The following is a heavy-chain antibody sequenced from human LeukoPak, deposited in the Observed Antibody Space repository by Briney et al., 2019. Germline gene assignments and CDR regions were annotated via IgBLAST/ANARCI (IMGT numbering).Heavy chain of an antibody. CDR1: GGSFSGYY. CDR2: INHSGST. J-gene: IGHJ5*02. Sequence: SETLSLTCAVYGGSFSGYYWSWIRQPPGKGLEWIGEINHSGSTNYNPSLKSRVTISVDTSKNQFSLKLSSVTAADTAVYYCARHGGFGWYLGGWFDPWGQGTLVTVSS. V-gene: IGHV4-34*01. D-gene: IGHD6-19*01. CDR3: ARHGGFGWYLGGWFDP.